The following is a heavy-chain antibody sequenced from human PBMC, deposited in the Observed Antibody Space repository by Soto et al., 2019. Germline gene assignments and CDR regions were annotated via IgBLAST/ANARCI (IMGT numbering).Heavy chain of an antibody. V-gene: IGHV4-39*01. CDR1: GGSVTNSSYY. Sequence: SETLSLTCTVSGGSVTNSSYYWGWIRQSSGKGLEWIGSVYYRGRSYSKSSVKSRVTISVDTSKNRSSLSLNSVTASDTAVYFCVSQRTTVPTQAYFDYWGPGALVTVSS. CDR2: VYYRGRS. J-gene: IGHJ4*02. D-gene: IGHD4-17*01. CDR3: VSQRTTVPTQAYFDY.